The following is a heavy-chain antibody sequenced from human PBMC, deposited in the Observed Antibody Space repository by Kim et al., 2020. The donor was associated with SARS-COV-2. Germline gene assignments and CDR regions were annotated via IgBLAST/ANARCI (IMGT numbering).Heavy chain of an antibody. CDR3: ARSIVGPSTDS. CDR2: INSDGSGT. V-gene: IGHV3-74*01. Sequence: GGSLRLSCVVSGFTFSTYWMHWVRQAPGTGLVWVSRINSDGSGTVYADSVKGRYTISRDNSKNTLYLQMNSLRVDDTGGYYCARSIVGPSTDSWGQGTLVTVSS. D-gene: IGHD1-26*01. J-gene: IGHJ4*02. CDR1: GFTFSTYW.